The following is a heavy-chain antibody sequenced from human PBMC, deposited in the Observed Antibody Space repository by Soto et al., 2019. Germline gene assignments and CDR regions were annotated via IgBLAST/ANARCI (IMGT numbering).Heavy chain of an antibody. J-gene: IGHJ6*03. Sequence: QVQLVQSGAEVKKPGASVKVSCKASGYTFTSYDINWVRQATGQGLEWMGWMNTNSGNTGYAQKFQGRVTMTRNTSISTAYMELSSLRSEDTAVYYCARGRNPSSSWYGLDYYYYMDVWGKGTTVTVSS. V-gene: IGHV1-8*01. CDR2: MNTNSGNT. CDR3: ARGRNPSSSWYGLDYYYYMDV. D-gene: IGHD6-13*01. CDR1: GYTFTSYD.